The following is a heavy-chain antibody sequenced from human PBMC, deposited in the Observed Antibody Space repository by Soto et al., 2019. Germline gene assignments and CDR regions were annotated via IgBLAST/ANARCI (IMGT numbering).Heavy chain of an antibody. CDR1: GGSISSYY. CDR3: ARQGGLRDYYYMDV. CDR2: IYYSGST. D-gene: IGHD5-18*01. Sequence: SETLSLTCTVSGGSISSYYWSWIRQPPGKGLEWIGYIYYSGSTNYNPSLKSRVTISVDTSKNQFSLKLSSVTAADTAVYYCARQGGLRDYYYMDVWGKGTTVTVSS. J-gene: IGHJ6*03. V-gene: IGHV4-59*08.